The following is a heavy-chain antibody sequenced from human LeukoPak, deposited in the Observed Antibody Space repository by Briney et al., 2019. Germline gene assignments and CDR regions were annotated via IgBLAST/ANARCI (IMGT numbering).Heavy chain of an antibody. CDR3: ARGGYYDSSGYYVNY. D-gene: IGHD3-22*01. CDR1: GFTFSSCW. V-gene: IGHV3-7*01. CDR2: IKHDGSET. J-gene: IGHJ4*02. Sequence: GGSLRLSCAASGFTFSSCWMSWVRQAPGKGLEWVANIKHDGSETYYVDSVKGRFTISRDHAGNSLYLQMNSLRAEDTAVYYCARGGYYDSSGYYVNYWGQGTLVTVSS.